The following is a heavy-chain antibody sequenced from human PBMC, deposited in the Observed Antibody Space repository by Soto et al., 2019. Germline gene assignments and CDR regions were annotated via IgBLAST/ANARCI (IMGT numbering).Heavy chain of an antibody. CDR2: INPSGGST. V-gene: IGHV1-46*01. D-gene: IGHD1-20*01. Sequence: GASVKVSCKASGYIFTSYYMHWVRQAPGQGLEWMGVINPSGGSTFYAQHFQGRVTMTGDASTSTVYMELSSLRSGETAVYYCGRGAITPTPVDYWGQGTLVNV. J-gene: IGHJ4*02. CDR1: GYIFTSYY. CDR3: GRGAITPTPVDY.